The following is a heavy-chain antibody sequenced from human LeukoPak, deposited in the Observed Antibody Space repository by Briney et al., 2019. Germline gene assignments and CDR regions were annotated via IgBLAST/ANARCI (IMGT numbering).Heavy chain of an antibody. Sequence: PGGSLRLSCAASGFTFSSYSMNWVRQAPGKGLEWVSSISSSSSYIYYADSVKGRFTISRDNAKNSLYLQMNSLRAEDTAVYYCARDLHGAVAGTSYYYYGMDVWGQGTTVTVSS. V-gene: IGHV3-21*01. J-gene: IGHJ6*02. D-gene: IGHD6-19*01. CDR3: ARDLHGAVAGTSYYYYGMDV. CDR2: ISSSSSYI. CDR1: GFTFSSYS.